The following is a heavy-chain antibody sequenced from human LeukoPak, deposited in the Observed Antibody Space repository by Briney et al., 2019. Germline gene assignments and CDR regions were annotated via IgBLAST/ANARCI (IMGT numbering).Heavy chain of an antibody. J-gene: IGHJ6*02. CDR2: VDYSGRT. V-gene: IGHV4-39*01. CDR3: ARHPGMDA. Sequence: SETLSLTCTVSGGSISGSSDFWGWIRRPPGKGLEWIGSVDYSGRTYYNPSLKSRVTVSVDTSKNQFSLKLSSVTTADTAVYYCARHPGMDAWGQGTTVTVSS. CDR1: GGSISGSSDF.